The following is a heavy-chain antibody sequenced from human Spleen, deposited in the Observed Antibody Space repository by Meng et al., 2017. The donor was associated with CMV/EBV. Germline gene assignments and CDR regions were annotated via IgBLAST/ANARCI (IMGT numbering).Heavy chain of an antibody. J-gene: IGHJ5*02. CDR3: IRSYSTSSGRFDP. D-gene: IGHD2-2*01. CDR1: VFRFSDYC. Sequence: PFVFRFSDYCMHWVRQFPGKGLVWVARINGDARSSSYADSVKGRFTISRDNAKNTVYLQMNGLRAEDTALYYCIRSYSTSSGRFDPWGQGTLVTVSS. V-gene: IGHV3-74*01. CDR2: INGDARSS.